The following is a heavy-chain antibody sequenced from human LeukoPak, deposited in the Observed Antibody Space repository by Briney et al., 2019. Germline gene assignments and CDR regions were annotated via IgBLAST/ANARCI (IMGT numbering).Heavy chain of an antibody. J-gene: IGHJ6*02. V-gene: IGHV4-59*08. D-gene: IGHD3-3*01. CDR3: ARLKYYDFWGGSNYYYYGMDV. CDR2: IYYSGST. Sequence: SETLSLTCTVSGGSISSYYWSWIRQPPGKGLEWIGYIYYSGSTNYNPSLKSRVTISVDTSKNQFSLKLSPVTAADTAVYYCARLKYYDFWGGSNYYYYGMDVWGQGTTVTVSS. CDR1: GGSISSYY.